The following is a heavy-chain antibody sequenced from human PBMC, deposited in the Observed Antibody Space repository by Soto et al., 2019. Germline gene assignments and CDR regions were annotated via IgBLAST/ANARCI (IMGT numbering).Heavy chain of an antibody. CDR3: PRHLYDRRNYLDALDV. CDR2: LDPADSFT. V-gene: IGHV5-10-1*01. CDR1: GYSFTTFW. D-gene: IGHD3-16*01. Sequence: GESLKISCNVSGYSFTTFWISWVRQMPEKGLEWMGRLDPADSFTNYSPSFQGHVTISVDKSINTAYLQWSSLKASDTAIYYCPRHLYDRRNYLDALDVWDQETMVTVSS. J-gene: IGHJ3*01.